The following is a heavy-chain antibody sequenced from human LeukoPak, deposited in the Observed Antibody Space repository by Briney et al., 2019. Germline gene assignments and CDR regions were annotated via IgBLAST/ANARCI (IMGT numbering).Heavy chain of an antibody. V-gene: IGHV4-34*01. CDR2: INHSGST. CDR3: ALDYYDSSGYFDY. D-gene: IGHD3-22*01. J-gene: IGHJ4*02. Sequence: SETLSLTCAVYGGSFSGYYWSWIRQPPGEGLEWIGEINHSGSTNYNPSLKSRVTISVDTSKNQFSLKLSSVTAADTAVYYCALDYYDSSGYFDYWGQGTLVTVSS. CDR1: GGSFSGYY.